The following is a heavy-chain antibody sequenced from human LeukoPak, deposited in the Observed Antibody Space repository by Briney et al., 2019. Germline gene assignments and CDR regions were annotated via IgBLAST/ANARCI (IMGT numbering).Heavy chain of an antibody. CDR3: AKGAYDYIEIAYFDY. CDR2: IIGSSGST. CDR1: GFSFNNYA. V-gene: IGHV3-23*01. Sequence: HSGGSLRLSCVASGFSFNNYAMNWVRQAPGKGLEWVSFIIGSSGSTFYADSVKGRFTISRDKSKNTLYLQMNSLRAEDTAVYYCAKGAYDYIEIAYFDYWGQGSLVTVFS. J-gene: IGHJ4*02. D-gene: IGHD5-12*01.